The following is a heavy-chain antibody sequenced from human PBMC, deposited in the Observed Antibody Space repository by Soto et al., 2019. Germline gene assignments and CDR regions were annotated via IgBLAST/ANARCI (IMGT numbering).Heavy chain of an antibody. V-gene: IGHV3-74*01. CDR1: GFTFSNYW. Sequence: EVQLVESGGGLVQPGESLRLSCAASGFTFSNYWMHWVRQAPGKGLVWVSRIDSDGSRITYADFVKGRFTISRDNAKNMVYVHMNSLTAEDTAVYYCVRTSLVVAVATREDFWGQGTLVTVSS. CDR3: VRTSLVVAVATREDF. CDR2: IDSDGSRI. D-gene: IGHD2-15*01. J-gene: IGHJ4*02.